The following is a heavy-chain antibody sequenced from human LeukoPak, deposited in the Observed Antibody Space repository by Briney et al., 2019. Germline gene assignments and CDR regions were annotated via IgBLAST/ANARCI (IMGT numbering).Heavy chain of an antibody. CDR3: ARDPDSGSYLTWYFDY. J-gene: IGHJ4*02. CDR1: GYTFTGYY. D-gene: IGHD1-26*01. V-gene: IGHV1-2*02. CDR2: INPNSGGT. Sequence: ASVKVSCKASGYTFTGYYMHWVRQAPGQGLEWMGWINPNSGGTNYAQKFQGRVTMTRDTSISTAYMELSRLRSDDTAVYYCARDPDSGSYLTWYFDYWGQGTLVTVSS.